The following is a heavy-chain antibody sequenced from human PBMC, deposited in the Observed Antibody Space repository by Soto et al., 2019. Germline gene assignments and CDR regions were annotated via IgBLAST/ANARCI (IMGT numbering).Heavy chain of an antibody. CDR1: GFTFRSYA. J-gene: IGHJ4*02. V-gene: IGHV3-23*01. CDR2: ISGSGGST. Sequence: EVQLLESGGGLVQPGGSLRLSCAASGFTFRSYAMSWVRQAPGKGLERVSAISGSGGSTYYADSLKGRFTISRDNSKNTQYLQMNSLRAEDTAVYDCAKERMAAAGVIFSNYWGQVTLDTVSS. D-gene: IGHD6-13*01. CDR3: AKERMAAAGVIFSNY.